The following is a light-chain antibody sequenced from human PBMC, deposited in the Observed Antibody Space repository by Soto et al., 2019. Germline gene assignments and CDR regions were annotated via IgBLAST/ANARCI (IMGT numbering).Light chain of an antibody. CDR2: GNN. Sequence: QSVLTQPPSASGTPGQTVAISCSRTNSNIGSNTVNWYQQFPGTAPKLLIYGNNQRTSGVPDRFSGSKSDTSASLAISGLLSEDESDYYCAAWYDSLNGWVFGGGIKLTVL. CDR1: NSNIGSNT. V-gene: IGLV1-44*01. CDR3: AAWYDSLNGWV. J-gene: IGLJ3*02.